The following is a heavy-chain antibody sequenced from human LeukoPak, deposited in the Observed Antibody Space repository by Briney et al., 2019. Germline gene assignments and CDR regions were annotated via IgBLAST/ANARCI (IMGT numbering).Heavy chain of an antibody. CDR3: ARFSGSDYYGSGFYGMDV. CDR1: GYTFTSYG. D-gene: IGHD3-10*01. J-gene: IGHJ6*02. Sequence: ASVKVSCKASGYTFTSYGISWVRQAPGQGLEWTGWISAYNGNTNYAQKLQGRVTMTTDTSTSTAYMELRSLRSDDTAVYYCARFSGSDYYGSGFYGMDVWGQGTTVTVSS. V-gene: IGHV1-18*01. CDR2: ISAYNGNT.